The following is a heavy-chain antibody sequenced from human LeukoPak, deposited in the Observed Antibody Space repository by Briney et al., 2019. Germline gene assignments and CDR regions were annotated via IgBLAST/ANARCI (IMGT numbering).Heavy chain of an antibody. CDR1: GGTFSSYA. Sequence: SVKVSCKASGGTFSSYAISWVRQAPGQGLEWMGGIIPIFGTANYAQKFQGRVTITADESTSTAYMELSSLKSEDTAVYYCARVWGEYCSSTSCFDAFDIWGQGTMVTVSS. CDR3: ARVWGEYCSSTSCFDAFDI. CDR2: IIPIFGTA. V-gene: IGHV1-69*01. J-gene: IGHJ3*02. D-gene: IGHD2-2*01.